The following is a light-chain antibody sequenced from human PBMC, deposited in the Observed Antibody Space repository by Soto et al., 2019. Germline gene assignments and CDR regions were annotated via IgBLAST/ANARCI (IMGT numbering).Light chain of an antibody. CDR1: SSDVGGYKF. V-gene: IGLV2-14*01. J-gene: IGLJ3*02. CDR2: EVS. CDR3: SSYTTSSTRV. Sequence: QSALTQPASVSGSPEQSITSSCTGTSSDVGGYKFVSWYQQHPGKAPKLMIYEVSNRPSGVSNRFSGSKSGNTASLTISGLQAEDEADYYCSSYTTSSTRVFGGGTKLTVL.